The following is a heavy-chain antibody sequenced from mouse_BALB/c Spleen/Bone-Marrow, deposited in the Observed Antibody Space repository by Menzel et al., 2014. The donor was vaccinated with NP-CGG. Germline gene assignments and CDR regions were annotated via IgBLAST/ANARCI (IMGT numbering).Heavy chain of an antibody. Sequence: VQLQQSGAELVRPGALVKLSCKASGFNIKDYYMHWVKQRPEQGLEWIGWIDPENGNAIYDPKFQDKASIAADTSSNTAYLQRSSLTSDDAAYYYCAPEDGNYFDYWGQGTTLTVSS. CDR3: APEDGNYFDY. D-gene: IGHD2-1*01. V-gene: IGHV14-1*02. J-gene: IGHJ2*01. CDR2: IDPENGNA. CDR1: GFNIKDYY.